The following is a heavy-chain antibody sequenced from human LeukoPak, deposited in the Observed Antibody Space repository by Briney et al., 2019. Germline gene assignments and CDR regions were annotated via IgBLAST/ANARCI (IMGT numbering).Heavy chain of an antibody. D-gene: IGHD2-15*01. Sequence: GGSLRLSCAASGFSFSDYYMIWIRQAPGRGLEYVSYISSHGSPIHYADSVKGRFTISRDNANNSLILQMNSLRVEDTAVYYCARTGQYCSGGTCYSGQFDFWGQGTLVTVSS. V-gene: IGHV3-11*01. CDR1: GFSFSDYY. CDR2: ISSHGSPI. CDR3: ARTGQYCSGGTCYSGQFDF. J-gene: IGHJ4*02.